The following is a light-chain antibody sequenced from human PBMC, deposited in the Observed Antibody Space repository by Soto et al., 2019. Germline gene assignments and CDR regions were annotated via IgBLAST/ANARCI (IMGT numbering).Light chain of an antibody. CDR2: GAS. CDR3: QRYAASPYT. V-gene: IGKV3-20*01. Sequence: EIVLTQSPGTLSLSPGERATLSCRASQFVGGSYLAWYQQKPGQAPRLLIYGASTVAPGIPDRFSGSGSGTDFTLTISRLEPEDFAVYYCQRYAASPYTFGQGTKLEIK. J-gene: IGKJ2*01. CDR1: QFVGGSY.